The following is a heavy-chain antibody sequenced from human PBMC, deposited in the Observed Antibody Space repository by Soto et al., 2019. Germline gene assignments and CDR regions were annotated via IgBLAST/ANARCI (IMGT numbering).Heavy chain of an antibody. CDR2: INTYNGNT. CDR1: GYTFTNYG. Sequence: QVQLVQSGAEVKKPGASVKVSCKASGYTFTNYGISWVRQAPGQGLEWMGWINTYNGNTNHAQKLQGRVTMTTDTSTSTAYMERRSLRSDDTAVYYCARGVGSGTYYNQYSWFDPWGQGTLVTVS. V-gene: IGHV1-18*01. CDR3: ARGVGSGTYYNQYSWFDP. D-gene: IGHD3-10*01. J-gene: IGHJ5*02.